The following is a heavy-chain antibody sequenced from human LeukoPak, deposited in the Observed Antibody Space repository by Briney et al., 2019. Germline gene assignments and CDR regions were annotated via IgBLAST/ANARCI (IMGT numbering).Heavy chain of an antibody. V-gene: IGHV4-34*01. CDR3: ARLVYGYGYEY. Sequence: SETLSVTCAVYGGSFSGYYWSWIRQPPGKGLEWIGEVNHSGSTNYNPSLKSRVTISVDTSKNQFSLKLSSVTAADTAVYYCARLVYGYGYEYWGQGTLVTVSS. J-gene: IGHJ4*02. CDR2: VNHSGST. D-gene: IGHD5-18*01. CDR1: GGSFSGYY.